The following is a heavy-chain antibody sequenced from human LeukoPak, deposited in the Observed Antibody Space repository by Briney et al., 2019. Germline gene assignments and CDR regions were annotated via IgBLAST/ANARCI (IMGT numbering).Heavy chain of an antibody. CDR2: INSNSGGT. D-gene: IGHD4-17*01. V-gene: IGHV1-2*02. Sequence: ASVKVSCKASGYTFTGYYMHWVRQAPGQGLEWMGWINSNSGGTNYAQKFQGRVTMTRDTSISTAYMELSRLRSDDTAVYYCARDLGYGDYPHDYWGQGTLVTVSS. CDR3: ARDLGYGDYPHDY. J-gene: IGHJ4*02. CDR1: GYTFTGYY.